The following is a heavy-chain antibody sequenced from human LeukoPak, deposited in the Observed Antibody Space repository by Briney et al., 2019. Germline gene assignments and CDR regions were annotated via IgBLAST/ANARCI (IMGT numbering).Heavy chain of an antibody. J-gene: IGHJ3*01. D-gene: IGHD3-10*01. CDR3: ARGWFGFWHNSYLDDNAFDV. Sequence: SEALSLTCTVYGGSFSGYYWSWIRQVPGKGLEWLGEINQSGRTNYDPSLKSRVTISVDPSKNQISLNLSFVTATDTAVYYCARGWFGFWHNSYLDDNAFDVWGPGTMVTVSS. CDR1: GGSFSGYY. CDR2: INQSGRT. V-gene: IGHV4-34*01.